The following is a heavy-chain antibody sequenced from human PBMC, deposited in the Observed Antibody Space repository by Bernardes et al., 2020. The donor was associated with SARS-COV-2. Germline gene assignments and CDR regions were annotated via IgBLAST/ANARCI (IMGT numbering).Heavy chain of an antibody. Sequence: SETLSLTCTVSGGSISSYYWSWIRQPPGKGLEWIGYIYYSGSTNYNPSLKSRVTISVDTSKNQFSLKLSSVTAADTVVYYCARGGGGYCSSTSCYTGYYYYYMDVWGKGTTVTVSS. V-gene: IGHV4-59*08. CDR3: ARGGGGYCSSTSCYTGYYYYYMDV. CDR2: IYYSGST. CDR1: GGSISSYY. D-gene: IGHD2-2*02. J-gene: IGHJ6*03.